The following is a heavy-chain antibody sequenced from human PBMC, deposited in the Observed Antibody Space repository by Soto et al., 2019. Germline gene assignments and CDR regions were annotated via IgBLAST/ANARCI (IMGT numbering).Heavy chain of an antibody. Sequence: PSETLSLTCTVSGSSISSGGYYWSWIRQHPGKGLEWIGYIYYSGSTYYNPSLKSRVTISVDTSKNQFSLKLSSVTAADTAVYYCARDRLSMITFGGVIPAGFDPWGQGTLVTVSS. CDR3: ARDRLSMITFGGVIPAGFDP. CDR1: GSSISSGGYY. J-gene: IGHJ5*02. CDR2: IYYSGST. V-gene: IGHV4-31*03. D-gene: IGHD3-16*02.